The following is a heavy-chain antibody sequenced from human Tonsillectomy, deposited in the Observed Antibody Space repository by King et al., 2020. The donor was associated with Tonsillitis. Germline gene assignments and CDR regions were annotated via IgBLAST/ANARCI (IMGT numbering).Heavy chain of an antibody. CDR2: ISYDGSNK. CDR1: AFIFRIYG. J-gene: IGHJ6*02. V-gene: IGHV3-30*18. Sequence: QVQLVESGGGVVQPGRSLRLSCAASAFIFRIYGMHWVRQAPGKGLEWVAVISYDGSNKNYADSVKGRFTISRDNSKNTLYLQMNNLRPEDTAMYFCAKDQDAYGDNDYFYYVMEVCGQGTQVTASS. CDR3: AKDQDAYGDNDYFYYVMEV. D-gene: IGHD4-17*01.